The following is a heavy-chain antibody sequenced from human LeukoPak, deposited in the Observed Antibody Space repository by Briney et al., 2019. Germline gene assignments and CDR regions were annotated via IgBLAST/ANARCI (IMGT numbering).Heavy chain of an antibody. CDR1: GFTFSGYS. CDR2: ISSSSSTI. V-gene: IGHV3-48*04. J-gene: IGHJ6*02. CDR3: ARANITMVRGVITYYGMDV. Sequence: GGSLRLSCAASGFTFSGYSMNWVRQAPGKGLEWVSYISSSSSTISYADSVKGRFTISRDNAKNSLYLQMNSLRAEDTALYYCARANITMVRGVITYYGMDVWGQGTTVTVSS. D-gene: IGHD3-10*01.